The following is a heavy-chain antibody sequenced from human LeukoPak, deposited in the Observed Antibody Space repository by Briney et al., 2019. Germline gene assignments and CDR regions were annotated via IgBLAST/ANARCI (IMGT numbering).Heavy chain of an antibody. V-gene: IGHV3-30-3*01. Sequence: GRSLRLSCAASGFTFSSYAMHWVRQAPGKGLEWVAVISSDGSNKYYADSVKGRFTISRDNSKNTLYLQMNSLRAEDTAVYYCARDYAKTFYWYFDLWGRGTLVTVSS. CDR1: GFTFSSYA. CDR2: ISSDGSNK. J-gene: IGHJ2*01. CDR3: ARDYAKTFYWYFDL. D-gene: IGHD2/OR15-2a*01.